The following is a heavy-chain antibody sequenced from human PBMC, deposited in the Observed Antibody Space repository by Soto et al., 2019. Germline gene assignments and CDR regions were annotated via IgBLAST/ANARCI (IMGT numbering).Heavy chain of an antibody. V-gene: IGHV4-31*03. CDR2: IYYSGST. J-gene: IGHJ3*02. Sequence: QVQLQESGPGLVKPSQTLSLTCTVSGGSISSGGYYWSWIRQHPGKGLEWIGYIYYSGSTYYNPSLNSRVTISVDTSKNQFSLKLSSVTAADTAVYYCAREPSQYCSGGSCARGAFDIWGQGTMVTVSS. CDR3: AREPSQYCSGGSCARGAFDI. CDR1: GGSISSGGYY. D-gene: IGHD2-15*01.